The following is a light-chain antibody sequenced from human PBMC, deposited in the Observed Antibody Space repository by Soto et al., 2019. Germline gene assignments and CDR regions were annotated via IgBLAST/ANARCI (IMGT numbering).Light chain of an antibody. V-gene: IGKV1-27*01. CDR3: QKYNSAPRT. J-gene: IGKJ1*01. CDR1: QGISNY. Sequence: DIQMTQSPSAMSASVGDRVTITCRASQGISNYLDWFQQKPGKVPKLLIFAASTLQSGVPSRFSGSGSGTDFTLTISSLQPEDVATYYCQKYNSAPRTFGQGTKVDIK. CDR2: AAS.